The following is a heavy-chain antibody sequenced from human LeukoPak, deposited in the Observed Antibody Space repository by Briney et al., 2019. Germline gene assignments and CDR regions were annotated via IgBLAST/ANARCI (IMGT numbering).Heavy chain of an antibody. Sequence: GASVKVSGKAPGGTFTSNAISWGGQAPGKGLEWMGGTIPIFGTANYAQKFQGRVTITADESTSTAYMELSSLRSEDTAVYYCARGSVWFGELSSYYFDYWGQGTLVTVSS. V-gene: IGHV1-69*01. J-gene: IGHJ4*02. D-gene: IGHD3-10*01. CDR1: GGTFTSNA. CDR3: ARGSVWFGELSSYYFDY. CDR2: TIPIFGTA.